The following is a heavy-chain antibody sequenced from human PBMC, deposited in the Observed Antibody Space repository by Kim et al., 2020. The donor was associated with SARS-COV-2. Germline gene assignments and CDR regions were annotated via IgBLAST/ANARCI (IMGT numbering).Heavy chain of an antibody. CDR3: ARAGHYDILDPGEYVDV. J-gene: IGHJ6*02. D-gene: IGHD3-9*01. V-gene: IGHV3-33*01. Sequence: GGSLRLSCAASGFSFSTYGMHWVRQAPGKGLEWVAFIWYDGSNKYYPDSVKGRFTISRDNSKNTLYLQMNSLRAEDTAVYYCARAGHYDILDPGEYVDVWGQGTTVTVSS. CDR1: GFSFSTYG. CDR2: IWYDGSNK.